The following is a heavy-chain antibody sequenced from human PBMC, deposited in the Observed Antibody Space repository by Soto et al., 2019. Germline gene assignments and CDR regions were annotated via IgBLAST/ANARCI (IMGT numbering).Heavy chain of an antibody. V-gene: IGHV4-59*01. CDR3: ARALGYCSSTSCSRAFDI. D-gene: IGHD2-2*01. J-gene: IGHJ3*02. CDR2: IYYSGST. CDR1: GGSISSYY. Sequence: SETLSLTCTVSGGSISSYYWSWIRQPPGKGLEWIGYIYYSGSTNYNPSLKSRVTISVDTSKNQFSLKLSSVTAADTAVYYCARALGYCSSTSCSRAFDIWGQGTMVTGSS.